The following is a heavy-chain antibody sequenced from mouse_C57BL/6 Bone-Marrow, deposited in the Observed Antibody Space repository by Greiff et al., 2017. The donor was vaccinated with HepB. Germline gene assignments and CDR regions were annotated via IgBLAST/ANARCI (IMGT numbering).Heavy chain of an antibody. CDR1: GYTFTSYG. V-gene: IGHV1-81*01. CDR2: IYPRSGNT. J-gene: IGHJ3*01. Sequence: QVQLKQSGAELARPGASVKLSCKASGYTFTSYGISWVKQRTGQSLEWIGEIYPRSGNTYYNEKFKGKATLTADKSSSTAYMELRSLTSEDSAVYFCARGGFAYWGQGTLVTVSA. CDR3: ARGGFAY.